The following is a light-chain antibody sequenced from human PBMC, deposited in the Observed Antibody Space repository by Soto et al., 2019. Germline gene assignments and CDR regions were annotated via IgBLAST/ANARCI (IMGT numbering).Light chain of an antibody. CDR1: QSVSDN. CDR3: QQRSNWPRT. CDR2: GAF. V-gene: IGKV3-11*01. Sequence: DIVLTQSPVTLSVSPGERVTLSCRASQSVSDNLAWYQQKPGQAPSLLIYGAFTRATGVPARFSGSGSGTDFTLTISSLEPEDFAVYYCQQRSNWPRTFGQGTKVDI. J-gene: IGKJ1*01.